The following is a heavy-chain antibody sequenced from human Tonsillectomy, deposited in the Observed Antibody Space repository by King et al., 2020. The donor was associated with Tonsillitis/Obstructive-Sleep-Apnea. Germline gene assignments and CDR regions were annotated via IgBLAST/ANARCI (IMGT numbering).Heavy chain of an antibody. CDR1: GGSISSYY. CDR2: IDYSGST. J-gene: IGHJ6*03. D-gene: IGHD1-14*01. V-gene: IGHV4-59*01. Sequence: QLQESGPGLVKPSETLSLTCAVSGGSISSYYWSWIRQPPGNGLEWIGYIDYSGSTNYNPSLKSRVTISVDTSKNQFSLKLSSVTAADTAVYYCARNLPGQSYYYYMDVWGKGTTVTVSS. CDR3: ARNLPGQSYYYYMDV.